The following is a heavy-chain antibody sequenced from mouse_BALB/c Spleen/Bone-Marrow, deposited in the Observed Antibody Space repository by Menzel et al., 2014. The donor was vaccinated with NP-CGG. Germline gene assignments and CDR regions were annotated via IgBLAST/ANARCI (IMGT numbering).Heavy chain of an antibody. Sequence: EVKLMESGAELVKPGASVKLSCAASGFNIKDTYMHWVKQRPEQGLEWIGRIDPANSNIKYDPKFQGKATITADTSSNTAYLQLSSLTSGDTAVYYCAPYYYGRWFANWGQGTLVTVSA. J-gene: IGHJ3*01. CDR1: GFNIKDTY. CDR2: IDPANSNI. V-gene: IGHV14-3*02. D-gene: IGHD1-1*01. CDR3: APYYYGRWFAN.